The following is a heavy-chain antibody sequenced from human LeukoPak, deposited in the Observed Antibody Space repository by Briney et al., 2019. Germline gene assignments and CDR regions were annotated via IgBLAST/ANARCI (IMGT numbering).Heavy chain of an antibody. Sequence: GRSLRLSCAASGFTFSSYGMHWVRQAPGKGLEWVAVISYDGSNKYYADSVKGRFTISRDNSKNTLYLQMNSLRAEDTAVYYCAKGGFYYDSSGYPYWGQGTLVTVSS. CDR1: GFTFSSYG. CDR3: AKGGFYYDSSGYPY. D-gene: IGHD3-22*01. CDR2: ISYDGSNK. V-gene: IGHV3-30*18. J-gene: IGHJ4*02.